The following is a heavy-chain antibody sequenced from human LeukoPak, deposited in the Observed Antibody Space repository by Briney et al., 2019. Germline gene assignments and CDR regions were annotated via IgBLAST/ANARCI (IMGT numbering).Heavy chain of an antibody. CDR1: GVSVSDYY. CDR2: VSPGRYS. V-gene: IGHV4-34*01. J-gene: IGHJ5*02. Sequence: PSETLSLTCAVSGVSVSDYYWSWIRQSPAKGLAWVGGVSPGRYSSYNPSLRSRVVISEATSKSKLSLSVRSVTAADTALYYCARTRYGRGQDRCNNHWAQGSLVTVSS. D-gene: IGHD2-15*01. CDR3: ARTRYGRGQDRCNNH.